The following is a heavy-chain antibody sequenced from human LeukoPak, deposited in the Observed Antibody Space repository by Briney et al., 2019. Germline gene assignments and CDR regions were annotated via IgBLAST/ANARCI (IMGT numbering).Heavy chain of an antibody. V-gene: IGHV1-69*13. Sequence: SVKVSCKASGGTFSSYAISWVRQAPGQGLEWMGGIIPIFGTTNYAQKFQGRVTITADESTSTAYMELSGLRSEDTAVYYCAREGRELLGSGAFDIWGQGTMVTVSS. CDR3: AREGRELLGSGAFDI. CDR1: GGTFSSYA. CDR2: IIPIFGTT. J-gene: IGHJ3*02. D-gene: IGHD1-26*01.